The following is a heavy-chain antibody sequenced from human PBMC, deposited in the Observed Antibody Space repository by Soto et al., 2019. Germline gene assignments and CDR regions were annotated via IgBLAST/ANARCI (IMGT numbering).Heavy chain of an antibody. Sequence: QVQLVQSGAEVKKPGSSVKVSCKASGGTFSSYAISWVRQAPGQGLEWMGGIIPIFGTANYAQKFQGRVTITADESTSTASMELSSLRSEDTAVYYCARDPGYCSGGSCSSANWFDPWGQGTLVTVSS. CDR3: ARDPGYCSGGSCSSANWFDP. J-gene: IGHJ5*02. D-gene: IGHD2-15*01. CDR1: GGTFSSYA. CDR2: IIPIFGTA. V-gene: IGHV1-69*01.